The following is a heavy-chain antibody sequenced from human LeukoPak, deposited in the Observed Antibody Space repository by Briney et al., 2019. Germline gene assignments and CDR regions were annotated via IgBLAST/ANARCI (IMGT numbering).Heavy chain of an antibody. Sequence: ASVKVSCKASGYTFTSYDINWVRQATGQGLEWMGWMNPNSGNTGYAQKFQGRVTMTRNTSISTAYMELSSLRSEDTAVYYCARAAPYYDFWSCYYTTNYYYYYMDVWGKGTTVTVSS. D-gene: IGHD3-3*01. J-gene: IGHJ6*03. CDR2: MNPNSGNT. CDR3: ARAAPYYDFWSCYYTTNYYYYYMDV. V-gene: IGHV1-8*01. CDR1: GYTFTSYD.